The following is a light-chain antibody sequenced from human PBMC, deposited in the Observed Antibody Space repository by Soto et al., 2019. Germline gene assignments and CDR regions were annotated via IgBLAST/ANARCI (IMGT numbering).Light chain of an antibody. Sequence: EIVMTQSPATLSVSPGERATVSCRASQSVSSNLAWYQQKPGQAPRLLIYGASTRATGIPARFSGSGSGTEFTLTISSLQYEDFAVYYCQQYNNWPPSTFGQGTKLEIK. CDR3: QQYNNWPPST. V-gene: IGKV3-15*01. J-gene: IGKJ2*02. CDR2: GAS. CDR1: QSVSSN.